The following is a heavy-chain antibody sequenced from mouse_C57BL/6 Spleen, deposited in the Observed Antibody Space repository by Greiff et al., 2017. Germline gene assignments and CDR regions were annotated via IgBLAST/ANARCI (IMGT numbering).Heavy chain of an antibody. CDR1: GYTFTDYY. D-gene: IGHD2-13*01. CDR2: INPNNGGT. CDR3: ARSGGEGAMDY. J-gene: IGHJ4*01. V-gene: IGHV1-26*01. Sequence: EVQLQQSGPELVKPGASVKISCKASGYTFTDYYMNWVKQSHGKSLEWIGDINPNNGGTSYNQKFKGKATLTVDKSSSTAYMELRSLTSEDSAVYYCARSGGEGAMDYWGQGTSVTVSS.